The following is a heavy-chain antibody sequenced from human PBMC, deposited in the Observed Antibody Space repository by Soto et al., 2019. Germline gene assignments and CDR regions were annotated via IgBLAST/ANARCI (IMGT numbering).Heavy chain of an antibody. V-gene: IGHV3-74*01. CDR3: ARGDRGAFDL. CDR2: IHSDGSST. J-gene: IGHJ3*01. D-gene: IGHD1-26*01. CDR1: GFTFSYYW. Sequence: EVQLVESGGGLVRPGGSLRLSCAASGFTFSYYWMHCFRQSPGKGLVWVSRIHSDGSSTTYADFVKGRFIISRDNARNPVDLQMNSVRVEDTAVYYCARGDRGAFDLWGQGTVVTVSS.